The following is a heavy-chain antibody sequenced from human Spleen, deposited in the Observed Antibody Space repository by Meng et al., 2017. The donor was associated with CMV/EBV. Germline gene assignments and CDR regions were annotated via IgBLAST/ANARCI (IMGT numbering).Heavy chain of an antibody. V-gene: IGHV3-74*01. J-gene: IGHJ3*02. CDR2: ISSDGSRT. CDR3: ARDSYGGGPAFDI. Sequence: EGSLRLSCAASGFTFSSYWMHWVRQAPGKGLVWVSHISSDGSRTRYADSVKGRFTISRDNAKNTLYLQMNSLRAEDTAVYYCARDSYGGGPAFDIWGQGTMVTVSS. D-gene: IGHD3-10*01. CDR1: GFTFSSYW.